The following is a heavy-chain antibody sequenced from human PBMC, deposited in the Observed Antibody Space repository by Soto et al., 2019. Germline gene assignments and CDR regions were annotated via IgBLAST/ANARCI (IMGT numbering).Heavy chain of an antibody. CDR2: IYYSGST. CDR1: GGSISSYY. D-gene: IGHD3-10*01. V-gene: IGHV4-59*12. Sequence: SETLSLTCTVSGGSISSYYWSWVRQPPGKGLERIGYIYYSGSTYYNPSLKSRVTISVDTSKNQFSLKLSSVTAADTAVYYCARDVLLWFGEGNWFDPWGQGTLVTVSS. J-gene: IGHJ5*02. CDR3: ARDVLLWFGEGNWFDP.